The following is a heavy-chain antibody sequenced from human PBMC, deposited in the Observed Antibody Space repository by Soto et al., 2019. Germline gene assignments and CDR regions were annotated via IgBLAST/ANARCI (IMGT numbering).Heavy chain of an antibody. CDR3: ARGGSLYWYFDL. CDR1: GYTLTSYV. D-gene: IGHD1-26*01. CDR2: INAGNGNT. Sequence: QVQLVQSGAEVKKPGASVKFSCKASGYTLTSYVMHWVRKAPGQRLEWMGWINAGNGNTKYSQKFQGRVTITRDTSASTAYMELSSLRSEDTDVYYCARGGSLYWYFDLWGRGTLVTVSS. V-gene: IGHV1-3*01. J-gene: IGHJ2*01.